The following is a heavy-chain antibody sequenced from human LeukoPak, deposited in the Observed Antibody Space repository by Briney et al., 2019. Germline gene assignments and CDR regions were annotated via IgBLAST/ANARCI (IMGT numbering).Heavy chain of an antibody. Sequence: ASVKVSCKASGYTFTSYPIHWVRQAPGQRLEWMGWINPGNGNTKYSQKFQGRVTITRDTSASTAHMELSSLRSEDTAVYYCARDGNSSGWYSRYYYYGMDVWGQGTTVTVSS. CDR3: ARDGNSSGWYSRYYYYGMDV. CDR1: GYTFTSYP. D-gene: IGHD6-19*01. J-gene: IGHJ6*02. CDR2: INPGNGNT. V-gene: IGHV1-3*01.